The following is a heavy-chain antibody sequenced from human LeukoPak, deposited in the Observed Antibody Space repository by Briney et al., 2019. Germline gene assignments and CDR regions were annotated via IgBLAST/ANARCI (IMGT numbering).Heavy chain of an antibody. CDR3: ARNGFVWASGIDYGWFDS. V-gene: IGHV3-7*05. D-gene: IGHD4-17*01. Sequence: PGGSLRLSCAASGFTFSSYWMSWVRQAPGKGLEWVANIKQDGSDKSYVDSVRGRFTVARDTAKNLLYLQMHSLRVEDTAVYYCARNGFVWASGIDYGWFDSWGQGTLVTVSS. CDR2: IKQDGSDK. J-gene: IGHJ5*01. CDR1: GFTFSSYW.